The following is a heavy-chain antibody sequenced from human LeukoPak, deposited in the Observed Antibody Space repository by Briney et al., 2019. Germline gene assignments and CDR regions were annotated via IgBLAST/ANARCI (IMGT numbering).Heavy chain of an antibody. CDR3: ARQNYGNPDY. CDR1: GFTYSSNW. CDR2: VSGDGSIT. V-gene: IGHV3-74*01. D-gene: IGHD3-16*01. J-gene: IGHJ4*02. Sequence: PGGSLRLSCAASGFTYSSNWMHWVRQAPGKGLVWVSRVSGDGSITYYAASVKGRFTMSRDNAKNTLYLQINSLRVEDTAVYYCARQNYGNPDYWGQGTLVTVSS.